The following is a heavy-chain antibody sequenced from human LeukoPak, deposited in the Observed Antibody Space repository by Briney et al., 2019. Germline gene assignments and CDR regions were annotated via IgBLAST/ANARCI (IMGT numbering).Heavy chain of an antibody. CDR2: IYSGGST. CDR3: ARSPDYDILTGLYYFDY. D-gene: IGHD3-9*01. CDR1: GFTVNSNY. J-gene: IGHJ4*02. V-gene: IGHV3-53*01. Sequence: GGSLRLSCAASGFTVNSNYMSWVRQAPGKGLEWVSVIYSGGSTYYADSVKGRFTISRDNSKNTLYLQMNSLRAEDTAVYYCARSPDYDILTGLYYFDYWGQGTLVTVSS.